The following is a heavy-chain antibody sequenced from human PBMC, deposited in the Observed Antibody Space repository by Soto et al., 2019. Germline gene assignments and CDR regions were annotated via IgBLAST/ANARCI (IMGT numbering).Heavy chain of an antibody. J-gene: IGHJ4*02. CDR3: ARESCSGYHSYDY. D-gene: IGHD5-12*01. CDR1: GESFSGYY. CDR2: INHRGST. V-gene: IGHV4-34*01. Sequence: SATLSLTCPVYGESFSGYYWRWIRQPPGKGLEWIGKINHRGSTNHNPSLKSRVTKSVDTSKNQFSLKLNSVTAADTAVYYCARESCSGYHSYDYWGQGILVTVSS.